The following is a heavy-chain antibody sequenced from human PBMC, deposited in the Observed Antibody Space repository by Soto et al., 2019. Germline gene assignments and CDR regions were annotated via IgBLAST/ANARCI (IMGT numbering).Heavy chain of an antibody. CDR1: GYTFTSYD. CDR2: MNPNSGNT. CDR3: ARGYWAAAGNYYDYMDV. D-gene: IGHD6-13*01. V-gene: IGHV1-8*01. J-gene: IGHJ6*03. Sequence: ASMKVSCKASGYTFTSYDINWVRQATGQGLEWMGWMNPNSGNTGYAQKLQGRVTMTRNTSINTAYMELSSLRSEDTAVYYCARGYWAAAGNYYDYMDVWGKGTKVTVSS.